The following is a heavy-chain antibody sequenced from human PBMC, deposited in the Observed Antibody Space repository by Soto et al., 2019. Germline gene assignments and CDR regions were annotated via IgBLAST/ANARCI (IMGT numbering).Heavy chain of an antibody. D-gene: IGHD4-17*01. Sequence: EVHLVESGGGSVQPGGSLRLSCAASGFTFSGYGLNWVRQAPGKGLEWISYITSSGSLIYYADSLKGRCTISRDNVKNSLFLQMNSLRAADTAVYYCATTVTTVDYWGQGTLVTVSS. CDR3: ATTVTTVDY. J-gene: IGHJ4*02. CDR2: ITSSGSLI. CDR1: GFTFSGYG. V-gene: IGHV3-48*03.